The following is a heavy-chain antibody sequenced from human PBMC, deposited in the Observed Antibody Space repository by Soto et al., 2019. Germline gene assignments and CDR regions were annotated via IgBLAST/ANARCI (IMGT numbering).Heavy chain of an antibody. J-gene: IGHJ1*01. V-gene: IGHV5-51*01. CDR2: IYPSDSDT. Sequence: PGESLKISCKGSGYTFTSYWIGWVRQMPGKGLEWIGIIYPSDSDTRYNPTFQGQVTMSADKSSSTAYLQWSSLKASDTAIYYCARLLYSSTWDEYFRHWGQGTLVTVSS. CDR1: GYTFTSYW. D-gene: IGHD6-13*01. CDR3: ARLLYSSTWDEYFRH.